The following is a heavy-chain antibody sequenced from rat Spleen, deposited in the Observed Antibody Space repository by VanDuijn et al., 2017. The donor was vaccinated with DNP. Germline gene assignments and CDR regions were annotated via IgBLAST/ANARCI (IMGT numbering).Heavy chain of an antibody. D-gene: IGHD1-4*01. J-gene: IGHJ2*01. V-gene: IGHV5-22*01. CDR2: ISFDGGYT. Sequence: EVQLVESGGGLVQPGRSLKLSCVASGFTFSDYYMAWVRQAPTKGLEWVAYISFDGGYTYYGDSVKGRFTISRANVKSTLYLQMNSLRSEDMATYYCTRHVLPLRVWDYWGQGVMVTVSS. CDR3: TRHVLPLRVWDY. CDR1: GFTFSDYY.